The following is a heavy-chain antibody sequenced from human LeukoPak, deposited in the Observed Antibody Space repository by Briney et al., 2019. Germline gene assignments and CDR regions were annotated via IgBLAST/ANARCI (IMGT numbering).Heavy chain of an antibody. D-gene: IGHD3-9*01. CDR2: INHSGST. CDR1: GGSFSGYY. Sequence: SETLSLTCAVYGGSFSGYYWSWIRQPPGKGLEWIGEINHSGSTNYNPSLKSRVTISVDTSKNQFSLKLSSVTAADTAVYYCARAAGYYDILTGYDRDDAFDIWGQGTLVTVSS. CDR3: ARAAGYYDILTGYDRDDAFDI. V-gene: IGHV4-34*01. J-gene: IGHJ4*02.